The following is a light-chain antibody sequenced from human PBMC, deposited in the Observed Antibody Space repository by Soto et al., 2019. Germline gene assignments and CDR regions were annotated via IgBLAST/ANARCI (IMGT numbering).Light chain of an antibody. CDR1: QSISSW. CDR3: EDYSSSSGLT. J-gene: IGKJ4*01. CDR2: QAS. V-gene: IGKV1-5*03. Sequence: DIQMTQSPSTLSASVGDRVTITCRASQSISSWLAWYQQKPGKAPKLLIFQASSLKSGVPSRFSGSASATEYILTISSLQPDEFATYYCEDYSSSSGLTFGGGTKVEIK.